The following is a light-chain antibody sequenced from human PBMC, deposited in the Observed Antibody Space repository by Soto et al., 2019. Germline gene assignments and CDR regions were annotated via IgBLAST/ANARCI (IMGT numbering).Light chain of an antibody. V-gene: IGLV1-40*01. CDR2: INI. Sequence: QSVLTQPPPVSGAPGQRATISCTGSSSNIGAGYDVHWYQQLPGTAPKLLIFININRPSGVPDRFSGSKSGTSASLAITGLRAEDEADYYCQSYDSSLSGYVFGTGTKVTVL. CDR1: SSNIGAGYD. CDR3: QSYDSSLSGYV. J-gene: IGLJ1*01.